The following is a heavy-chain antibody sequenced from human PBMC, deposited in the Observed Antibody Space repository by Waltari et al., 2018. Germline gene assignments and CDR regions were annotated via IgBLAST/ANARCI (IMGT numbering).Heavy chain of an antibody. CDR3: ARGYSYGYSGAFDI. CDR1: GFTFSSYG. J-gene: IGHJ3*02. D-gene: IGHD5-18*01. V-gene: IGHV3-33*01. Sequence: QVQLVESGGGVVQPGRSLRLSCAASGFTFSSYGLQWVRQAPGKGLEWVAVIWYDGSNKYYADSVKGRFTISRDNSKNTLYLQMNSLRAEDTAVYYCARGYSYGYSGAFDIWGQGTMVTVSS. CDR2: IWYDGSNK.